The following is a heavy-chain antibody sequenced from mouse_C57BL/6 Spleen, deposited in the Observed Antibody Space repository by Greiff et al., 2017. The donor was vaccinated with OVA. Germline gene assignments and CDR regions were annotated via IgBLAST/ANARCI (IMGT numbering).Heavy chain of an antibody. Sequence: QVQLQQSGAELVKPGASVKISCKASGYAFSSYWMNWVKQRPGKGLEWIGLIYPGDGDTNYNGKFKGKATLTADKSSSTAYMQLSSLTSKDSAVDYCARSCPVVEGDAMDYWGQGTSVTVSS. V-gene: IGHV1-80*01. CDR2: IYPGDGDT. D-gene: IGHD1-1*01. CDR3: ARSCPVVEGDAMDY. J-gene: IGHJ4*01. CDR1: GYAFSSYW.